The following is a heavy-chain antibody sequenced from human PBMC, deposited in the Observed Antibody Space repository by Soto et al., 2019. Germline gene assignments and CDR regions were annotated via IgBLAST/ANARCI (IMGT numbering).Heavy chain of an antibody. Sequence: QVQLVESGGGVVQPGRSLRLSCAASGFTFSSYGMHWVRQAPGKGLEWVAVIWYDGSNKYYADSVKGRFTISRDNSKNTLYLQMNSLRAEDTAVYYCAREYSSSSPSFDYWGQGTLVTVSS. D-gene: IGHD6-6*01. CDR3: AREYSSSSPSFDY. V-gene: IGHV3-33*01. J-gene: IGHJ4*02. CDR1: GFTFSSYG. CDR2: IWYDGSNK.